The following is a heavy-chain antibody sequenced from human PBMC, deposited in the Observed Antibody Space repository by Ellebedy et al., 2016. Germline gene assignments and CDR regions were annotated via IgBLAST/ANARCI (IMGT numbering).Heavy chain of an antibody. J-gene: IGHJ6*02. V-gene: IGHV4-59*01. CDR3: ARGYYGANSWIVSDYGLDV. CDR1: GGSLSGYF. CDR2: IYYSGST. D-gene: IGHD4-23*01. Sequence: GSLRLXXTVSGGSLSGYFWSWIRQPPGKGLEYIGFIYYSGSTKYSPALKGRVTMYVDTSMNQFSLTLTSVTAADTAIYYCARGYYGANSWIVSDYGLDVWGLGTPVTVSS.